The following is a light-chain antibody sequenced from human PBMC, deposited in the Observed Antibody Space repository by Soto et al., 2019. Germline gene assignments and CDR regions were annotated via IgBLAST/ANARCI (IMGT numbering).Light chain of an antibody. CDR1: LRVSSY. CDR3: QQRSNWPPT. CDR2: DAS. Sequence: EIGLTQSPATLSLSPGARATLSCRASLRVSSYLAWYQQKPGQAPRLLLYDASNNATGIPAKFSGCGSGTDVTLTIGSLEPEDFAVYYFQQRSNWPPTFVGGTKVEMK. V-gene: IGKV3-11*01. J-gene: IGKJ4*01.